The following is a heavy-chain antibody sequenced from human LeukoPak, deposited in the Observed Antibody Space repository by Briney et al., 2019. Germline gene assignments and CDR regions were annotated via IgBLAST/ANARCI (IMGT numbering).Heavy chain of an antibody. V-gene: IGHV4-34*01. CDR2: INHSGST. J-gene: IGHJ6*02. CDR3: ARGRAVGIVVVPAADGMDV. D-gene: IGHD2-2*01. CDR1: GGSFSGYY. Sequence: SETLSLTCAVYGGSFSGYYWSWIRQPPGKGLEWIGEINHSGSTNYNPSLKSRVTIDTSKNQFSLRVRSVTAADTAVYYCARGRAVGIVVVPAADGMDVWGQGTTVTVSS.